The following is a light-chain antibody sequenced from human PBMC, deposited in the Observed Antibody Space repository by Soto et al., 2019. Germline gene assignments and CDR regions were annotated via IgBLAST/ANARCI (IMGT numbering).Light chain of an antibody. J-gene: IGLJ1*01. CDR1: SIDVGGSNY. Sequence: QSALTQPASVSGSPGQSITISGTGTSIDVGGSNYVSWYQQHPGKAPKLMIYDVSNRPSGVSNRFSGSKSGNTASLTISGLQAEDEADYYCSSYTSSSTLRGVFGTGTKLTVL. CDR3: SSYTSSSTLRGV. V-gene: IGLV2-14*01. CDR2: DVS.